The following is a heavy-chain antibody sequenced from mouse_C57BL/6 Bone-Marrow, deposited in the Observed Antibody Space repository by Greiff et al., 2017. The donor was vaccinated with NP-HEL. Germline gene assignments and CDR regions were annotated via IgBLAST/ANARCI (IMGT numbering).Heavy chain of an antibody. V-gene: IGHV1-59*01. D-gene: IGHD2-2*01. J-gene: IGHJ3*01. CDR1: GYTFTSYW. CDR3: ARVSTMVNWFAY. CDR2: IDPSDRYT. Sequence: VQLQQPGAELVRPGTSVKLSCKASGYTFTSYWMHWVKQRPGQGLEWIGVIDPSDRYTNSNQKFKGKATLTVDKSSSTAYMQLISLTSEDSAVYYCARVSTMVNWFAYWGQGTLVTVSA.